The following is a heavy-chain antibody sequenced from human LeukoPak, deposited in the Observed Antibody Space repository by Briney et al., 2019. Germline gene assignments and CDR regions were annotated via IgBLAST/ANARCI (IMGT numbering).Heavy chain of an antibody. V-gene: IGHV3-30*04. CDR3: ARDRYCSSTSCYYYYGMDV. J-gene: IGHJ6*02. Sequence: PGGTLRLSCAASGFTFSSYAMHWVRQAPGKGLEWVAVISYDGSNKYYADSVKGRFTISRDNSKNTLYLQMNSLRAEDTAVYYCARDRYCSSTSCYYYYGMDVWGQGTTVTVSS. CDR2: ISYDGSNK. D-gene: IGHD2-2*01. CDR1: GFTFSSYA.